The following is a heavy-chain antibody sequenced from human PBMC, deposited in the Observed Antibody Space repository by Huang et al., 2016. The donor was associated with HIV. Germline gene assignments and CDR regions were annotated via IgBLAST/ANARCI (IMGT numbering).Heavy chain of an antibody. CDR1: GFNFDGYA. D-gene: IGHD6-19*01. CDR3: VTGRSSSWYYDN. CDR2: IMWNSDRR. V-gene: IGHV3-9*01. Sequence: EVRLVESGGGLVQPGRSLRLSCAGSGFNFDGYAMHWVRQAPGKGLGWVSGIMWNSDRRSDVDSVKGRFTITRDNAKNALFLQMNSLRPEDTALYYCVTGRSSSWYYDNWGQGTLVTVSS. J-gene: IGHJ4*02.